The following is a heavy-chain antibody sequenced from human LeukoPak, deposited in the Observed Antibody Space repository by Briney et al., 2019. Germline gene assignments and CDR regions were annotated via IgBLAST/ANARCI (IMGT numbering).Heavy chain of an antibody. Sequence: ASVKASCKASGYTFTSYGISWVRQAPGQGLEWMGRITPILGIANYAQKFQGRVTITADKSTSTAYMELSSLRSEDTAVYYCASLRSSYSWGQGTLVTVSS. D-gene: IGHD6-6*01. J-gene: IGHJ4*02. CDR1: GYTFTSYG. CDR2: ITPILGIA. CDR3: ASLRSSYS. V-gene: IGHV1-69*04.